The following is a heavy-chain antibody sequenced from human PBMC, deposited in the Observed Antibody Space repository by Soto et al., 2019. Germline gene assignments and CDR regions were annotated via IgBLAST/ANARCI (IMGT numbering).Heavy chain of an antibody. V-gene: IGHV1-69*13. CDR3: ARALGYCSSTSCQPHNYYYYYGMDV. CDR1: GGTFSSYA. CDR2: IIPIFGTA. D-gene: IGHD2-2*01. J-gene: IGHJ6*02. Sequence: SVKVSCKASGGTFSSYAISWVRQAPGQGLEWMGGIIPIFGTANYAQKFQGRVTITADESTSTAYMELSSLRSEDTAVYYCARALGYCSSTSCQPHNYYYYYGMDVWGQGTTVTVSS.